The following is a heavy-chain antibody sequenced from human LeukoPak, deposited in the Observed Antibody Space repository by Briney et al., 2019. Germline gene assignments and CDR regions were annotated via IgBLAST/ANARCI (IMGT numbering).Heavy chain of an antibody. V-gene: IGHV1-46*01. J-gene: IGHJ5*02. CDR1: GYTFTNYF. Sequence: GASVKVSCKASGYTFTNYFMHWVRQAPGQGLEWMGIINPRGGSTGYAQKFQGRITMTTDMSTRTVYMELSSLESEDTAVYYCAGRDCVGDCYSNWFDPWGQGTLVTVSS. CDR2: INPRGGST. CDR3: AGRDCVGDCYSNWFDP. D-gene: IGHD2-21*02.